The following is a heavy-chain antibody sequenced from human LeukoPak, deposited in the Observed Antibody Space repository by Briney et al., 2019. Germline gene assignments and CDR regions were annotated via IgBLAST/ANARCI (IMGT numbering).Heavy chain of an antibody. V-gene: IGHV1-46*01. J-gene: IGHJ3*02. CDR3: ARDDDGGSDAFDI. CDR1: GYIFTGYC. Sequence: ASVKVSCKASGYIFTGYCMHWVRQAPGQGLEWMGIISPSGGTRSYAQKFQGRVTMTRDTSTSTVYLELSSLRSEDTGVYYCARDDDGGSDAFDIWGQGTMVTVSS. D-gene: IGHD3-16*01. CDR2: ISPSGGTR.